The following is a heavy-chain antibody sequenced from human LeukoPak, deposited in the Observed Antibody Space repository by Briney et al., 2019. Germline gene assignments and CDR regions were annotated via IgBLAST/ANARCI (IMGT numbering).Heavy chain of an antibody. D-gene: IGHD1-14*01. CDR2: MNPNSGNT. V-gene: IGHV1-8*01. CDR1: GYTFTSYD. J-gene: IGHJ6*02. CDR3: AREKVTERSYYYYGMDV. Sequence: ASVKVSCKASGYTFTSYDINWARQATGQGLEWMGWMNPNSGNTGYAQKFQGGVTMTRNTSISTAYMELSSLRSDDTAVYYCAREKVTERSYYYYGMDVWGQGTTVTVSS.